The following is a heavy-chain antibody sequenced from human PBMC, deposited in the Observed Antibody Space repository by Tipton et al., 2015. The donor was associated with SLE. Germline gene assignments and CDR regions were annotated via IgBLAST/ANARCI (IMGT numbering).Heavy chain of an antibody. J-gene: IGHJ4*02. CDR2: ISSISSYI. CDR1: GFTFSSYS. V-gene: IGHV3-21*01. Sequence: SLRLSCAASGFTFSSYSMNWVRQAPGKGLEWVSSISSISSYIYYADSVKGRFTISRDNAKNPLYLQMNSLRAEDTAVYYCARELENYYGSGSYCFDYWGQGTLVTVSS. D-gene: IGHD3-10*01. CDR3: ARELENYYGSGSYCFDY.